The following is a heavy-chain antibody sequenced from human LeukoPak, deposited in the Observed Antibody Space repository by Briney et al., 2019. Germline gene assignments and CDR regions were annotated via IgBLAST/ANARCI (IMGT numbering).Heavy chain of an antibody. J-gene: IGHJ4*02. Sequence: PSQTLSLTCTVSGGSISTHNWSWIRQPAGKGLEWIGRIHGSGSTNYNPSLKSRVTMSVDTSKSQFSLKLSSVTAADTAVYYCAREFCRGNSCYWVDYWGQGTLVTVSS. CDR2: IHGSGST. CDR1: GGSISTHN. D-gene: IGHD2-15*01. V-gene: IGHV4-4*07. CDR3: AREFCRGNSCYWVDY.